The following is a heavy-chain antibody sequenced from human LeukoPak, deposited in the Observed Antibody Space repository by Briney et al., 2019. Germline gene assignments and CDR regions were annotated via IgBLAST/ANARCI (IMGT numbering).Heavy chain of an antibody. V-gene: IGHV4-39*07. CDR3: AREVRYCSSSSCYFWYFDL. D-gene: IGHD2-2*01. CDR1: GGSISSNSYY. CDR2: FYYSGNT. Sequence: SETLSLTCTVSGGSISSNSYYWGWIRQPPGKGPEWIGSFYYSGNTYYNPSLKSRVTISVDTSKNQFSLKLSSVTAADTAIYYCAREVRYCSSSSCYFWYFDLWGRGSLVTVSS. J-gene: IGHJ2*01.